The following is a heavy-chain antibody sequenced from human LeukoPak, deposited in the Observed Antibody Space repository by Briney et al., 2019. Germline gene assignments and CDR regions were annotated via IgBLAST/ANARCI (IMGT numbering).Heavy chain of an antibody. CDR2: IYYSGST. CDR3: ARVIDVAAAGYFDS. D-gene: IGHD6-13*01. J-gene: IGHJ4*02. CDR1: GGSISSYY. Sequence: SETLSLTCTVSGGSISSYYWSWIRQPPGKGLEWIGYIYYSGSTNYNSSLKSRVTISVDTSKNQFSLKLSSVTAADTALYYCARVIDVAAAGYFDSWGQGTQVTVSS. V-gene: IGHV4-59*08.